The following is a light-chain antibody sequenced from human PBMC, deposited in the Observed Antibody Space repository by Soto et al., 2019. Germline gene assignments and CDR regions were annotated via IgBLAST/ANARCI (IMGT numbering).Light chain of an antibody. CDR1: QSIGYL. Sequence: DIQMTQSPSTLSASVGDRVTITCRASQSIGYLLAWYQQKPGKAPKLLIYDASSLESGVPSRFSGSGSGTEFTHTISSLRPDDFATYYCQHYSLYSSFGQGTTVEI. J-gene: IGKJ1*01. CDR3: QHYSLYSS. V-gene: IGKV1-5*01. CDR2: DAS.